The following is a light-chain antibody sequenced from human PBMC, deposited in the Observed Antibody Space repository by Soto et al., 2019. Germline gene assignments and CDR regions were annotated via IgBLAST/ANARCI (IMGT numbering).Light chain of an antibody. Sequence: EIVMTQSPATLAVSPGERATLSCRASQSVSTNLAWYQQKPGQAPRLLVYGASARATGIPGRFSGSGSGTEFTLTISSLQSEEFAVYYCQQYNNWPPNLTFGGGTKVEIK. CDR2: GAS. CDR1: QSVSTN. V-gene: IGKV3-15*01. CDR3: QQYNNWPPNLT. J-gene: IGKJ4*01.